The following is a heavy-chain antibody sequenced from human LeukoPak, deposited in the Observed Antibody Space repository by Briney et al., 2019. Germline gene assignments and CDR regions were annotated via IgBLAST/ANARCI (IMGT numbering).Heavy chain of an antibody. Sequence: ASVKVSCKASGHTFTSYDINWVRQATGQGLEWMGWMNPNSGNTGYAQKFQGRVTMTRNTSISTAYMELSSLRSEDTAVYYCARGRRGYRLLPEDDVWGKGTTVTVSS. D-gene: IGHD2-2*01. CDR1: GHTFTSYD. CDR3: ARGRRGYRLLPEDDV. V-gene: IGHV1-8*02. CDR2: MNPNSGNT. J-gene: IGHJ6*04.